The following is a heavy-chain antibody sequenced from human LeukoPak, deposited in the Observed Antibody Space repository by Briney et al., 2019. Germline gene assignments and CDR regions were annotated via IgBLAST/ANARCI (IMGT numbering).Heavy chain of an antibody. CDR2: INSDGSST. Sequence: GGSLRLSCAASGFTFSSYWMHWVRQAPGKGLVWVSRINSDGSSTRYADSVKGRFTISRDNAKNSLYLQMNSLRAEDTAVYYCARGPSPYSAYYDGGYWGQGTLVTVSS. CDR3: ARGPSPYSAYYDGGY. D-gene: IGHD3-22*01. CDR1: GFTFSSYW. V-gene: IGHV3-74*01. J-gene: IGHJ4*02.